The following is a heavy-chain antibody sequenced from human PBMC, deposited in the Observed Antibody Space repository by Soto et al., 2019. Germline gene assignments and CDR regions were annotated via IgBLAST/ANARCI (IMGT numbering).Heavy chain of an antibody. Sequence: GESLKISCKGSGYSFTDYWVGWVRQMPGKGLEWIGIFYPADSDIRYSPSFQGQVTISADKSISTAYLHWSSLKASDTAMYCGARRDSASWDFDYWGQGTTVTVS. CDR1: GYSFTDYW. V-gene: IGHV5-51*01. J-gene: IGHJ4*02. CDR2: FYPADSDI. CDR3: ARRDSASWDFDY. D-gene: IGHD6-13*01.